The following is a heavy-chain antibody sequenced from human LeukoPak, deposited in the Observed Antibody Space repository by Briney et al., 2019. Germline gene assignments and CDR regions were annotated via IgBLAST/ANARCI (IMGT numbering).Heavy chain of an antibody. J-gene: IGHJ1*01. CDR3: ASEEAYDHLPGYYKTEYFLY. V-gene: IGHV4-39*07. CDR1: GGSISTHRYY. Sequence: PSETLSLTCTVSGGSISTHRYYWAWIRQPPGKGLEWIGSVSHRGNTYYRSSLKSRVTISVDASNNHFSLKLTSVTAADTATYYCASEEAYDHLPGYYKTEYFLYWGQGSLVTVSS. CDR2: VSHRGNT. D-gene: IGHD3-9*01.